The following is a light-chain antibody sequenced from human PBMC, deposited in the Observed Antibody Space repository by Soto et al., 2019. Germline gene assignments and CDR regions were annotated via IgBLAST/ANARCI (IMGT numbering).Light chain of an antibody. Sequence: IVMTQSPDTLSVSPGDTATLSCRASQSVKINVAWYQQKPGQAPRLLIYGAFTRATGLPARFSGSGSGTDFALTIGSLQSEELAVYFCQQYNDWPQTFGRGTKVEFK. CDR1: QSVKIN. CDR2: GAF. V-gene: IGKV3-15*01. CDR3: QQYNDWPQT. J-gene: IGKJ1*01.